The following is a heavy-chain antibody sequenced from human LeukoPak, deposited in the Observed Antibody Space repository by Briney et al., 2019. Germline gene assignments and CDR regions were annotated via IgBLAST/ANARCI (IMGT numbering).Heavy chain of an antibody. D-gene: IGHD4-17*01. CDR3: TTDLGDYGDYIRC. V-gene: IGHV3-15*01. Sequence: GGSLRLSCAASGFTFSSYGMSWVRQAPGKGLEWIGRIKSDGGITDYAAPVKGRFTISRDDSKNTLYLQMNSLKAEDAAVYYCTTDLGDYGDYIRCWGQGTLVTVSS. CDR1: GFTFSSYG. CDR2: IKSDGGIT. J-gene: IGHJ4*02.